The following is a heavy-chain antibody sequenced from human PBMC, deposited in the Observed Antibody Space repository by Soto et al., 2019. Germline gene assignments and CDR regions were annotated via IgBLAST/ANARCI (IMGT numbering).Heavy chain of an antibody. V-gene: IGHV1-2*02. Sequence: ASVKVSCKASGYTFTGYYMHWLRQAPGQGLEWMGWINPNSGGTNYAQKFQGRVTMTRDTSISTAYMELSRLRSDDTAVYYCARDRGNTIFGVVPYGMDVWGQGTTVTVSS. CDR3: ARDRGNTIFGVVPYGMDV. CDR1: GYTFTGYY. D-gene: IGHD3-3*01. CDR2: INPNSGGT. J-gene: IGHJ6*02.